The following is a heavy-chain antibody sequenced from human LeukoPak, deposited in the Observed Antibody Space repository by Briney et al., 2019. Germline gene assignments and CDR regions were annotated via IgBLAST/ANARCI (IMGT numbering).Heavy chain of an antibody. CDR1: GFTFSSYW. CDR2: IKQDGSEK. V-gene: IGHV3-7*01. CDR3: ARADVVVTAIFYYYFDY. J-gene: IGHJ4*02. D-gene: IGHD2-21*02. Sequence: GGSLRLSCAASGFTFSSYWMSWVRQAPGKGLEWVANIKQDGSEKYYVDSVKGRFTISRDNAKNSLYLQMNSLRAEDTAVYYCARADVVVTAIFYYYFDYWGQGTLVTVSS.